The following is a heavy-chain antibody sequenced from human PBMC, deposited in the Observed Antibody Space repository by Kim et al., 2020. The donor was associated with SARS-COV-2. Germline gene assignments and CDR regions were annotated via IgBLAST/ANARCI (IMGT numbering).Heavy chain of an antibody. D-gene: IGHD2-8*02. CDR3: AKDQVGNTGGWGAFDI. J-gene: IGHJ3*02. V-gene: IGHV3-23*01. Sequence: DSLKGRFTVSRDNSLTTLYLQMNNLRAEDTAVYYCAKDQVGNTGGWGAFDIWGQGTIVTVSS.